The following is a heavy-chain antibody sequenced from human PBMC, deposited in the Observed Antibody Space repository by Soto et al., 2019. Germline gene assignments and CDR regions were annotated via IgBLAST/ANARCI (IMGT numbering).Heavy chain of an antibody. J-gene: IGHJ4*02. Sequence: EVQLVESGGGMVQPGGSLRLSCVASGISVKSNYMNWVRQAPGKGLEWVSIMYSGGSTYYADSVKGRFTISRHNSKDTLYLQMNSLRLEDTAPYYCARGVFGQPDSWGQGTLVIVSS. CDR3: ARGVFGQPDS. CDR1: GISVKSNY. D-gene: IGHD3-10*02. CDR2: MYSGGST. V-gene: IGHV3-53*04.